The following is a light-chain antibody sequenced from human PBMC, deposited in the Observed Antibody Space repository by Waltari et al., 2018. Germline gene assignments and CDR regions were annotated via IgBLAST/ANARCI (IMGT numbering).Light chain of an antibody. CDR3: STWDSSLSGWV. J-gene: IGLJ3*02. CDR2: RNN. Sequence: QAGLTQPPSVSKDLRQTATLTCTGNSNNVGDLGAALLQQHQGHPPKLLSYRNNARPSGISERFSASRSGNTASLTITGLQAEDEADYYCSTWDSSLSGWVFGGGTKLTVL. V-gene: IGLV10-54*04. CDR1: SNNVGDLG.